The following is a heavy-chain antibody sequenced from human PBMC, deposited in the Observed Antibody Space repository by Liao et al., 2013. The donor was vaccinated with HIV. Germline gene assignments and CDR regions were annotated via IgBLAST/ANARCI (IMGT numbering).Heavy chain of an antibody. J-gene: IGHJ2*01. D-gene: IGHD4-11*01. Sequence: QVQLQQWGAGLLKPSETLSLTCAVYGGSFSGYYWSWIRQPPGKGLEWIGEINHSGSTNYNPSLKSRVTISVDTSKNQFSLKLSSVTAADTAVYYCARSHIRIDYTKPSPPGKMACWYFDLWGRGTLVTVSS. CDR3: ARSHIRIDYTKPSPPGKMACWYFDL. CDR1: GGSFSGYY. V-gene: IGHV4-34*01. CDR2: INHSGST.